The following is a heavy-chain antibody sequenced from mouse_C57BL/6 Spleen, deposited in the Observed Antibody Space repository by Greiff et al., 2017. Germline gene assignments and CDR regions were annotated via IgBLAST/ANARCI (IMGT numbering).Heavy chain of an antibody. CDR1: GYTFTSYW. V-gene: IGHV1-52*01. CDR3: ARRNYDYYAMDY. Sequence: QVQLQQPGAELARPGSSVKLSCKASGYTFTSYWMHWVKQRPIQGLEWIGNIDPSDSETHYNQKFKDKATLTADKSSSTAYMQLSSLTSEDSAVYYCARRNYDYYAMDYWGQGTSVTVSS. D-gene: IGHD1-1*02. J-gene: IGHJ4*01. CDR2: IDPSDSET.